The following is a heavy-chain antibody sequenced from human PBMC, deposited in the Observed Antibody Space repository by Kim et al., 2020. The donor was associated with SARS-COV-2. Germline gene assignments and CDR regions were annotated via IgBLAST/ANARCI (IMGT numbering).Heavy chain of an antibody. D-gene: IGHD5-18*01. Sequence: GGSLRLSCAASEFTFSNYWMTWVRQAPGKGLEWVANIKQDGSEKYYVDSVRGRFTISRDNAKNSLYLQMNSLRAEDTAVYYCARVKPFGYTYGFFDFWGQGTLVTVSS. CDR1: EFTFSNYW. CDR2: IKQDGSEK. J-gene: IGHJ4*02. V-gene: IGHV3-7*01. CDR3: ARVKPFGYTYGFFDF.